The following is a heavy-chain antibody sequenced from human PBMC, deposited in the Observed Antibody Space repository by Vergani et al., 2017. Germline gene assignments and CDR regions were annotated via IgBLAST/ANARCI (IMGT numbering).Heavy chain of an antibody. CDR3: AKANPQNRGSDYLSSYHAMAV. J-gene: IGHJ6*01. V-gene: IGHV3-23*01. CDR2: ISGSGGST. CDR1: GFTLKHYA. D-gene: IGHD5-12*01. Sequence: EVQLLESGGDLVQPGGSLRLSCAASGFTLKHYAMNWVRQAPGKGLEWVSGISGSGGSTYYAGSVKGRFTISRDSSKNTLYLQMNSLSAGDTAVYYCAKANPQNRGSDYLSSYHAMAVLGQGSTVSVSS.